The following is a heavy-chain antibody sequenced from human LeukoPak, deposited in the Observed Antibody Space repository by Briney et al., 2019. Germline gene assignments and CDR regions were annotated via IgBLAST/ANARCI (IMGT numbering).Heavy chain of an antibody. Sequence: SETLSLTCTVSGGSISSYYWSWIRKPPGKGLEWIGYIYYSGSTNYNPSLNSRFTISVDTSKTQFSLKLSSVTAADTAVYYCARQSPVTMVRGVIRGHFDYWGQGTLVTVSS. J-gene: IGHJ4*02. CDR1: GGSISSYY. V-gene: IGHV4-59*08. CDR3: ARQSPVTMVRGVIRGHFDY. CDR2: IYYSGST. D-gene: IGHD3-10*01.